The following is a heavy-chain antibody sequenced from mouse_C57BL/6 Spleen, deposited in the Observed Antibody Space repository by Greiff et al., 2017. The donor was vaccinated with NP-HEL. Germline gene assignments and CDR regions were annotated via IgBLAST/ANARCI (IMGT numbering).Heavy chain of an antibody. J-gene: IGHJ2*01. CDR1: GFNIKDDY. V-gene: IGHV14-4*01. D-gene: IGHD1-1*01. CDR2: IDPENGDT. Sequence: EVQLQESGAELVRPGASVKLSCTASGFNIKDDYMHWVKQRPEQGLEWIGWIDPENGDTEYASKFQGKATITADTSSNTAYLQLSSLTSEDTAVYYCTTRVTTGVFDYWGQGTTLTVSS. CDR3: TTRVTTGVFDY.